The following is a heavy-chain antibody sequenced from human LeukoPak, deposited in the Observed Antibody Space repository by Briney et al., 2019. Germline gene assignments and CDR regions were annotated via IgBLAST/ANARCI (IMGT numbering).Heavy chain of an antibody. Sequence: GASVKVSCKASGYTFTSYGISWVRQAPGQGLEWMGWISAYNGNTNYAQKLQGRVTMTTDTSTSTAYMELRSLRSDDTAVYYCARARLQQLYYYYGMDVWGQGTTVTVSS. CDR3: ARARLQQLYYYYGMDV. J-gene: IGHJ6*02. D-gene: IGHD6-13*01. V-gene: IGHV1-18*01. CDR1: GYTFTSYG. CDR2: ISAYNGNT.